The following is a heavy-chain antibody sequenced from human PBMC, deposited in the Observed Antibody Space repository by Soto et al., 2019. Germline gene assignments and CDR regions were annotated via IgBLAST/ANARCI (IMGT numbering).Heavy chain of an antibody. V-gene: IGHV3-43D*03. D-gene: IGHD1-26*01. CDR2: ISWDGGST. J-gene: IGHJ6*02. CDR3: AKDYGSGSYYYYYYGMDV. Sequence: GGSLRLSCAASGFTFDDYAMHWVRQAPGKGLEWVSLISWDGGSTYYADSVKGRFTISRDNSKNSLYLQMNSLRAEDTALYYCAKDYGSGSYYYYYYGMDVWGQGTTVTVSS. CDR1: GFTFDDYA.